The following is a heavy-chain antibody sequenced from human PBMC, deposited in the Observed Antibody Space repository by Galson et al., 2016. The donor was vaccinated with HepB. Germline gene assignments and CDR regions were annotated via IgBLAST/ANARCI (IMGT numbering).Heavy chain of an antibody. Sequence: SLRLSCAASGFTFNSYGMNWVRQAPGKGLEWVSYISFSSTNIHYTDSVKGRLTVSRDNARKSLFLQMNSLRDDDTAVYYCARGGFYYVDVWGKSNAVAVS. CDR3: ARGGFYYVDV. D-gene: IGHD5-12*01. J-gene: IGHJ6*03. CDR1: GFTFNSYG. CDR2: ISFSSTNI. V-gene: IGHV3-48*02.